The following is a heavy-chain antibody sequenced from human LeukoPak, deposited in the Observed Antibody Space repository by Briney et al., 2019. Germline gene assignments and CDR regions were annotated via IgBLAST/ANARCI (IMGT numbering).Heavy chain of an antibody. J-gene: IGHJ6*02. CDR2: IYSGGST. Sequence: GGSLRLSCAASGFTFSSYAMHWVRQAPGKGLEWVSVIYSGGSTYYADSVKGRFTISRDNSKNTLYLRMNSLRAEDTAVYYCARDSILTGPGTYGMDVWGQGTTVTVSS. CDR3: ARDSILTGPGTYGMDV. V-gene: IGHV3-53*01. D-gene: IGHD3-9*01. CDR1: GFTFSSYA.